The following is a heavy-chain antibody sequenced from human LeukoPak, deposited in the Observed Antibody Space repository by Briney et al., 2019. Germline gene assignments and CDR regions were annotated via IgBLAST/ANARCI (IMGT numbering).Heavy chain of an antibody. CDR3: ARGGDYYGSGSYYPLGY. CDR2: INHSGST. Sequence: SETLSLTCAVYGGSFSGYYWSWIRQPPGKGLEWIGEINHSGSTNYNPSLKSRVTISVDTSKNQFSLKLSSVTAADTAVYYCARGGDYYGSGSYYPLGYWGQGTLVTVSS. CDR1: GGSFSGYY. J-gene: IGHJ4*02. D-gene: IGHD3-10*01. V-gene: IGHV4-34*01.